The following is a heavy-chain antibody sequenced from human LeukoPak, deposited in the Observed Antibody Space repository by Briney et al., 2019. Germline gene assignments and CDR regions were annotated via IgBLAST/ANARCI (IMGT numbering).Heavy chain of an antibody. CDR1: DGSISTYY. D-gene: IGHD6-13*01. CDR2: IHYTGTT. Sequence: SETLSLTCAVSDGSISTYYWTWIRQSPGKELEWIGFIHYTGTTSYNPSLKSRLTISVDTSKDLFSLSLDSVTAADTAIYFCARARRSNGAAAGTGYIDSWGQGTLVTVSS. J-gene: IGHJ4*02. V-gene: IGHV4-59*01. CDR3: ARARRSNGAAAGTGYIDS.